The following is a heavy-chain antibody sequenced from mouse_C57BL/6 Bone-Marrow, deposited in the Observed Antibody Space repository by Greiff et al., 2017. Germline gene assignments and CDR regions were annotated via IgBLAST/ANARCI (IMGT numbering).Heavy chain of an antibody. CDR3: ERQVRAYARYFDY. V-gene: IGHV1-18*01. CDR1: GYTFTDYN. J-gene: IGHJ2*01. D-gene: IGHD3-2*02. Sequence: SGPELVKPGASVKIPCKASGYTFTDYNMDWVKQSHGKSLEWIGDINPNNGGTFYNQKFKGKATLTVDKSSSTAYMELRSLTSEDTAVYYGERQVRAYARYFDYWGQGTTLTVSS. CDR2: INPNNGGT.